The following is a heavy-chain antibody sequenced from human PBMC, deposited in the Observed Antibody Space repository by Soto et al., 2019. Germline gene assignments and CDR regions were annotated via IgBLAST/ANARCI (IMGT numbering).Heavy chain of an antibody. CDR1: GGSISSGGYY. Sequence: SETLSLTCTVSGGSISSGGYYWSWIRQHPGKGLEWIGYIYYSGSTYYNPSLKSRVTISVDTSKNQFSLKLSSVTAADTAVYYCAREPSSSWTAYYYYGMDVWGQGTTVTVSS. V-gene: IGHV4-31*03. J-gene: IGHJ6*02. CDR3: AREPSSSWTAYYYYGMDV. D-gene: IGHD6-13*01. CDR2: IYYSGST.